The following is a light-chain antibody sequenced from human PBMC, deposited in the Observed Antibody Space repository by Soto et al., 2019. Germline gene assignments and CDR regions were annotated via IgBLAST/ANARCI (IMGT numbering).Light chain of an antibody. J-gene: IGLJ2*01. V-gene: IGLV2-23*02. CDR2: EVS. CDR3: CSYARGGTVV. Sequence: QSALTQPASVSGSPGQSITISCTGTSSDVGIYNLVSWYQQHPGKAPKVMIYEVSKRPSGVSNRFSGSKSGNTASLTISGLQAEDEADYYCCSYARGGTVVFGGGTKLTVL. CDR1: SSDVGIYNL.